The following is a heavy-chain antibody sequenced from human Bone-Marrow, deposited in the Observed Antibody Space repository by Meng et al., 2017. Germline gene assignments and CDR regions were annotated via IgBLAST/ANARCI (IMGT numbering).Heavy chain of an antibody. CDR2: INHSGGT. V-gene: IGHV4-34*01. J-gene: IGHJ4*02. CDR1: GGTFSDYY. Sequence: QVQLQQWGAGLVKPSETLSLTCAVYGGTFSDYYWSWIRQPPGKGLEWIGEINHSGGTKYTPSLESRVTISIDTSKNQFSLKLSSVTAADTAIYYCARQGDTAMATFDYWGQGTLVTVSS. CDR3: ARQGDTAMATFDY. D-gene: IGHD5-18*01.